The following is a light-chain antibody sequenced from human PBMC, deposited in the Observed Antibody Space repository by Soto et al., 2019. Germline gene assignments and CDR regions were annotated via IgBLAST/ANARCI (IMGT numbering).Light chain of an antibody. J-gene: IGKJ4*01. CDR2: GAS. V-gene: IGKV3-20*01. CDR1: QSVSSSY. CDR3: QQYGISALT. Sequence: SVLSQNKGTLSLSPGERATLSCRASQSVSSSYLAWYQQKPGQAPRLLIYGASSRATGIPDRFSGSGSGTDFTLTISRLEPEDFAVYYCQQYGISALTFGGVGNVDIK.